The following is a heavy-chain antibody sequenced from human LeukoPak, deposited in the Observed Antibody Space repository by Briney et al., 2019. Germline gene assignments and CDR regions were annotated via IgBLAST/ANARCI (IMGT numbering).Heavy chain of an antibody. V-gene: IGHV3-33*01. CDR3: TRDPGGLHTS. J-gene: IGHJ5*02. Sequence: PGTSLRLSCAASGFTFRNFGMHWVRQAPGKGLEWVAVIWYDGSQDHYADSVKGRLTISRDNSKNTVYLQMNSLRTDDTAVYYCTRDPGGLHTSWGQGTVVTVSS. CDR1: GFTFRNFG. D-gene: IGHD2-8*02. CDR2: IWYDGSQD.